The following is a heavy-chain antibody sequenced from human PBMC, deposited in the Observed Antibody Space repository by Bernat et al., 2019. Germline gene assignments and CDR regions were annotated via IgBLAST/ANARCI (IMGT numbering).Heavy chain of an antibody. J-gene: IGHJ4*02. V-gene: IGHV3-23*01. CDR1: GFTFSSYA. CDR2: ISGSGGST. D-gene: IGHD1-26*01. Sequence: EVQLLESGGGLVQPGGSLRLSCAASGFTFSSYAMSWVRQAPGKGLEWVSAISGSGGSTYNADSLKGRLTISRDNSKNTLYLHMNSLRAEDTAVYYCAEDRVGWELLPFDYWGQGTLVTVSS. CDR3: AEDRVGWELLPFDY.